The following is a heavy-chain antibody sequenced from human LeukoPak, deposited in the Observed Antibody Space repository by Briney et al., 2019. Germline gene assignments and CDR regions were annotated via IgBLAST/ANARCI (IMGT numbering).Heavy chain of an antibody. CDR3: ARGPYYCSSTSCYRTYFDY. Sequence: GASVKVSCKASGYTLTGYYMHWVRQAPGQGLEWMGWINPNSGGTNYAQKFQGRVTMTRDTPISTAYMELSRLRSDDTAVYYCARGPYYCSSTSCYRTYFDYWGQGTLVTVSS. J-gene: IGHJ4*02. V-gene: IGHV1-2*02. D-gene: IGHD2-2*01. CDR2: INPNSGGT. CDR1: GYTLTGYY.